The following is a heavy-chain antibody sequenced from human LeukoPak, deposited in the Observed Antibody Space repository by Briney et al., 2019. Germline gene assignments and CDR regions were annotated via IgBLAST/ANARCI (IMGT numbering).Heavy chain of an antibody. CDR1: GGSFSGYY. Sequence: SETLSLTCAVYGGSFSGYYWSWIRQPPGKGLEWIGEINHSGSTNYNPSLKSRVTISVDTSKNQFSLKLSSVTAADTAVYYCARGEMRYDILTGYRVDAFDIWGQGTMVTVSS. J-gene: IGHJ3*02. V-gene: IGHV4-34*01. CDR2: INHSGST. CDR3: ARGEMRYDILTGYRVDAFDI. D-gene: IGHD3-9*01.